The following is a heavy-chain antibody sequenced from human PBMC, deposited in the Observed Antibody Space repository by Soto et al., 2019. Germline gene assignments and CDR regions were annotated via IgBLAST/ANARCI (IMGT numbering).Heavy chain of an antibody. V-gene: IGHV4-31*03. D-gene: IGHD6-19*01. J-gene: IGHJ6*02. Sequence: PSETLSLTCTVSGGSISSGGYYWSWIRQHPGKGLEWIGYIYYSGSTYYNPSLKSRVTISVDTSKNQFSLKLSSVTAADTAVYYCARAVFRYSSSTTSYYYGLDVWGQGTTVTVSS. CDR2: IYYSGST. CDR3: ARAVFRYSSSTTSYYYGLDV. CDR1: GGSISSGGYY.